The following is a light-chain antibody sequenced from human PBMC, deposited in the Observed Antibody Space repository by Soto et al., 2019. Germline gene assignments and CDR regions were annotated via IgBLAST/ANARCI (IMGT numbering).Light chain of an antibody. J-gene: IGLJ3*02. V-gene: IGLV2-14*01. CDR1: SSNVGGYNY. Sequence: QSALTQPASVSGSPGQSITISCTGTSSNVGGYNYVSWYQQHPGKAPKLMIYKVSNRPSGVSNRFSGSKSGNTASLTISGLQAEDEADYYCSSYTSSSTVFGGGTKVTVL. CDR2: KVS. CDR3: SSYTSSSTV.